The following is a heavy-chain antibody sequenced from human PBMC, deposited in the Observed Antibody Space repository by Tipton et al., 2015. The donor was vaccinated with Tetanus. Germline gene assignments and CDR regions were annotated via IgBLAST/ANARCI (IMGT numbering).Heavy chain of an antibody. V-gene: IGHV4-30-2*01. CDR1: GGLITTGGYS. D-gene: IGHD5-24*01. CDR2: IYQTDST. Sequence: SGGLITTGGYSWGWIRQTPGQGLEWIGYIYQTDSTYYNPSLRSRLTISISRSKNQFSLKLTSVTAADTAVYYCARGITDGYNRRFDYWGQGTLVVVSP. CDR3: ARGITDGYNRRFDY. J-gene: IGHJ4*02.